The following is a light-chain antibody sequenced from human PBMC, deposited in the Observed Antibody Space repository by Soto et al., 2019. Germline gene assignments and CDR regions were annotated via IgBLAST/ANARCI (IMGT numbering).Light chain of an antibody. J-gene: IGKJ1*01. V-gene: IGKV1-6*01. CDR3: LQDYNYPPT. CDR1: QGIRND. Sequence: AIEMTQSPSSLSASVGDRVTITCRASQGIRNDLGWYQQKPGKAPKLLIYAASSLQSGVPSRFSGSGSGADFTLTISSLQPEDFATYYCLQDYNYPPTLGQGTKVEIK. CDR2: AAS.